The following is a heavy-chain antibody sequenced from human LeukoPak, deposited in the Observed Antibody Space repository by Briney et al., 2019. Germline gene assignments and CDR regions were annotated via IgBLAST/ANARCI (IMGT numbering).Heavy chain of an antibody. Sequence: SGTLSLTCAVSGASYNAYYWSWIRQPPGKGLGWSGDIDHRGTATYNPTLKTRLHISAAASKNQFFLKLNSVTDADTAVYYSAAGITILGVAASFDSWGQGNLVIVSS. CDR1: GASYNAYY. V-gene: IGHV4-34*01. D-gene: IGHD3-3*01. CDR2: IDHRGTA. J-gene: IGHJ4*02. CDR3: AAGITILGVAASFDS.